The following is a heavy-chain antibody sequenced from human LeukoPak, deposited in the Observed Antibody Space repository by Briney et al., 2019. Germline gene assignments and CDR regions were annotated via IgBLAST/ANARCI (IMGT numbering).Heavy chain of an antibody. Sequence: SETLSLTCTVSGGSISSYYWSWIRQPPGKGLEWIGYIYYSGSTNYNPSLKSRVTISVDTSKNQFSLKLSSVTAADTAVYYCARDHGGGGCFDYWGQGTLVTVSS. CDR1: GGSISSYY. J-gene: IGHJ4*02. CDR2: IYYSGST. D-gene: IGHD4-23*01. CDR3: ARDHGGGGCFDY. V-gene: IGHV4-59*12.